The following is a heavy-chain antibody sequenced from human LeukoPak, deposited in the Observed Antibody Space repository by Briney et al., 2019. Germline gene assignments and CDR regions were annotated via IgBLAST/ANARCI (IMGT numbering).Heavy chain of an antibody. J-gene: IGHJ4*02. V-gene: IGHV3-7*01. CDR2: IKEDGSEE. D-gene: IGHD1-26*01. CDR1: GFTFSSYW. Sequence: PGGSLRLSCAASGFTFSSYWMTWVRQAPGKGPEWVANIKEDGSEENYVDSVRGRFTISRDNAKNSLYLQMNSLRVEDTAVYYCAYGPVGATYFDYWGQGTLVTVSS. CDR3: AYGPVGATYFDY.